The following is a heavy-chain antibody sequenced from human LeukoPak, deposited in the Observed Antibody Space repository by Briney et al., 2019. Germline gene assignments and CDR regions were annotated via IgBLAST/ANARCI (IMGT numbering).Heavy chain of an antibody. CDR2: IIPIFGTA. J-gene: IGHJ4*02. Sequence: ASVKVSCKASGGTFSSYAISWVRQAPGQGLEWMGGIIPIFGTANYAQKFQGRVTITTDESTSTAYMELSSLRSEDTAVYYCAKDERVVPARHDYWGQGTLVTVSS. V-gene: IGHV1-69*05. D-gene: IGHD2-2*01. CDR1: GGTFSSYA. CDR3: AKDERVVPARHDY.